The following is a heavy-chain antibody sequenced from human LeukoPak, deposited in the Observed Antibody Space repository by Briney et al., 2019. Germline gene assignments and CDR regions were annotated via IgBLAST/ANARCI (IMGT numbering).Heavy chain of an antibody. CDR1: GYKFSSYW. D-gene: IGHD4-17*01. V-gene: IGHV5-51*01. J-gene: IGHJ4*02. CDR3: ARLYGDYGPIDY. Sequence: GESLKISCKGSGYKFSSYWIGWVRQMPGKGLEWMGIIYPGDSDTRYSPSFQGQVTISADKSVSTAYLQWSSLEASDTAMYYRARLYGDYGPIDYWGQGTLVTVSS. CDR2: IYPGDSDT.